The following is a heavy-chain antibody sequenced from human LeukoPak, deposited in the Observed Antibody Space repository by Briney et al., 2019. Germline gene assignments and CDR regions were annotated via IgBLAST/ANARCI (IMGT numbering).Heavy chain of an antibody. J-gene: IGHJ6*02. CDR1: GFTFSSYW. Sequence: GGSLRLSCAASGFTFSSYWMNWARQAPGKELEWVASINHNGNVNYYVDSVKGRFTISRDNAKNSLYLQMSNLRAEDTAVYFCARGGGLDVWGQGATVTVSS. CDR3: ARGGGLDV. CDR2: INHNGNVN. D-gene: IGHD3-16*01. V-gene: IGHV3-7*03.